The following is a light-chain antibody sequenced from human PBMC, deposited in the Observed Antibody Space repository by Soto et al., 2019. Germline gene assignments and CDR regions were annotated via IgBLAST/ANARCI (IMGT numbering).Light chain of an antibody. J-gene: IGLJ1*01. CDR3: NSYRHSTTLV. CDR1: SSDVGGYNS. CDR2: EVS. Sequence: QSALTQPASVSGSPGQSITISCTGTSSDVGGYNSVSWFQQHPSKAPKLIIYEVSQRPSGVSIRFSGSKSGNTASLTISGLQAEDEADYYCNSYRHSTTLVFGTGTKVTVL. V-gene: IGLV2-14*01.